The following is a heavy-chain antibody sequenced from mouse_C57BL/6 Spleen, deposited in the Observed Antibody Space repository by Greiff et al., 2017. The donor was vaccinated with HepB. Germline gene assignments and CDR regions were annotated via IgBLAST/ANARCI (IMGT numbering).Heavy chain of an antibody. J-gene: IGHJ4*01. Sequence: QVQLQQPGAELVRPGSSVKLSCKASGYTFTSYWMDWVKQRPGQGLEWIGNIYPSDSETHYNQKFKDKATLTVDKSSSTAYMQLSSLTSEDSAVYYCASYSNYTGGAMDYWGQGTSVIVSS. CDR2: IYPSDSET. CDR3: ASYSNYTGGAMDY. V-gene: IGHV1-61*01. CDR1: GYTFTSYW. D-gene: IGHD2-5*01.